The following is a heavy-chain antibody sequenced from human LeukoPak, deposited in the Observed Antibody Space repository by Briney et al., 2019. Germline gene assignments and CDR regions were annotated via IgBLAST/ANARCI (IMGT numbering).Heavy chain of an antibody. J-gene: IGHJ3*02. CDR1: GGSVSSGSYY. CDR3: ARDPQYSSSSDAFDI. Sequence: SETPSLTCTVSGGSVSSGSYYWSWIRQPPGKALEWIGYIYYSGSTNYNPSLMSRVTISVDTSKNQFSLKLSSVTAADTAVYFCARDPQYSSSSDAFDIWGQGTMVTVSS. V-gene: IGHV4-61*01. CDR2: IYYSGST. D-gene: IGHD6-13*01.